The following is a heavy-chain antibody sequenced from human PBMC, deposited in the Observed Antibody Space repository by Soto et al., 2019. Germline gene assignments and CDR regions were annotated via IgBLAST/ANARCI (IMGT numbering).Heavy chain of an antibody. D-gene: IGHD5-12*01. CDR1: GFLFSNAW. J-gene: IGHJ4*02. CDR3: TGGDIAGDFDY. Sequence: EVQMVESGGGLVKPGGSLRLSCAASGFLFSNAWMSWVRQAPGKGLEWVGRIKTNANGGTTDYATAVKGRFTVSRDDSKNTVYLHMNSLKTEDTAVYYCTGGDIAGDFDYWGQGTLVTVSS. CDR2: IKTNANGGTT. V-gene: IGHV3-15*01.